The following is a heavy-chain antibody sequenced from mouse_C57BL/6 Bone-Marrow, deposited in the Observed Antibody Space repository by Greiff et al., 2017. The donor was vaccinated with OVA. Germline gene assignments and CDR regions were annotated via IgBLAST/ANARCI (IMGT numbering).Heavy chain of an antibody. D-gene: IGHD1-1*01. CDR1: GFTFSDYG. V-gene: IGHV5-15*01. CDR2: ISNLAYSI. Sequence: EVQGVESGGGLVQPGGSLKLSCAASGFTFSDYGMAWVRQAPRKGPEWVAFISNLAYSIYYADTVTGRFTISRENAKNTLYLEMSSLRSEDTAMYYCARHYGSTPYAMDYWGQGTSVTVSS. J-gene: IGHJ4*01. CDR3: ARHYGSTPYAMDY.